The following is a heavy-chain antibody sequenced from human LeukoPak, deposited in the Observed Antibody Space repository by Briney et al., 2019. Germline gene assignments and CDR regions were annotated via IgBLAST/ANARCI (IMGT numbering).Heavy chain of an antibody. CDR1: GFTFDDYA. Sequence: AGGSLRLSCAASGFTFDDYAMHWVRQAPGKGLEWVSGISWNSGTIAYADSVKGRFTISRDNAKNSLYLQMNSLRPEDTALYYCAKGDISLILTGDFQYWGQGTLVTVSS. D-gene: IGHD7-27*01. J-gene: IGHJ1*01. V-gene: IGHV3-9*01. CDR2: ISWNSGTI. CDR3: AKGDISLILTGDFQY.